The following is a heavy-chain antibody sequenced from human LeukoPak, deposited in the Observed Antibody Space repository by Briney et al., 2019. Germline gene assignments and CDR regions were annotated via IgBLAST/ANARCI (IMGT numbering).Heavy chain of an antibody. J-gene: IGHJ2*01. CDR1: GDSISSYY. CDR3: ARAPWYFDL. Sequence: SETLSLTCTVSGDSISSYYWSWIRQPPGKGLEWIGYIYYSGSTNYNPSLKSRVTISVDTSKDQFSLKLSSVTAADTAVYHCARAPWYFDLWGRGTLVSVSS. V-gene: IGHV4-59*01. CDR2: IYYSGST.